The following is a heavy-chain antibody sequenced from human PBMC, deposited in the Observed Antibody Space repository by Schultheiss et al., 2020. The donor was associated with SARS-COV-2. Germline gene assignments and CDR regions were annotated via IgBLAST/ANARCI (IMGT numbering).Heavy chain of an antibody. V-gene: IGHV3-30*18. CDR2: ISYDGSNK. CDR3: AKLGAYCGGDCLDAFDI. D-gene: IGHD2-21*02. CDR1: GFTFSSYG. J-gene: IGHJ3*02. Sequence: GESLKISCAASGFTFSSYGMHWVRQAPGKGLEWVAVISYDGSNKYYADSVKGRFTISRDNSKNTLYLQMNSLRAEDTAVYYCAKLGAYCGGDCLDAFDIWGQGTMVTVSS.